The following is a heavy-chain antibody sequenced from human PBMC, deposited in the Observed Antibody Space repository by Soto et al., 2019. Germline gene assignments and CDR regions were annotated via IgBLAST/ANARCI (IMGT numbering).Heavy chain of an antibody. CDR2: ISGSAVSA. J-gene: IGHJ2*01. CDR3: AKAGGSRLWYFDL. Sequence: GGSLRLSCAASGFTFISYAMSWVRQAPGKGLEWVSVISGSAVSAYYADSVKGRFTVSRDNSKNTLFLQVNSLRAEDTAIYFCAKAGGSRLWYFDLWGRGTLVTVSS. CDR1: GFTFISYA. V-gene: IGHV3-23*01. D-gene: IGHD1-26*01.